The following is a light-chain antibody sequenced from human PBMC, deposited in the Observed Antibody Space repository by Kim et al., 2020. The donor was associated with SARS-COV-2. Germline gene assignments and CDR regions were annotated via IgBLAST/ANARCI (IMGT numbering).Light chain of an antibody. CDR2: GRN. CDR3: NSRDSSGNHLV. CDR1: SLRNYY. J-gene: IGLJ3*02. Sequence: ALDTTFRITCQGDSLRNYYASWYQQKPRQAPVVVIYGRNDRPSGIPDRFSGSNSVNTASLTITGAQAEDEANYYCNSRDSSGNHLVFGGGTQLTVL. V-gene: IGLV3-19*01.